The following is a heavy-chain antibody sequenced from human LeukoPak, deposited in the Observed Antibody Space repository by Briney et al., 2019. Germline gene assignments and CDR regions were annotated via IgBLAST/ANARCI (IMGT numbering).Heavy chain of an antibody. CDR2: ISYDGSNK. D-gene: IGHD4-17*01. V-gene: IGHV3-30*18. CDR1: GFTFSSYG. J-gene: IGHJ6*02. Sequence: GRSLRLSCAASGFTFSSYGMHWVRQAPGKGLEWVAVISYDGSNKYYADSVKGRFTISRDNSKNTLYLQMNSLGAEDTAVYYCAKDGNGDPTGDYYGMDVWGQGTTVTVSS. CDR3: AKDGNGDPTGDYYGMDV.